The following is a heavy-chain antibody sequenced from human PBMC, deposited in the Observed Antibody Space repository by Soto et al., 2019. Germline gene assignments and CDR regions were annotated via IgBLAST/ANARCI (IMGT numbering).Heavy chain of an antibody. CDR2: IYYSGYT. V-gene: IGHV4-39*01. J-gene: IGHJ6*02. CDR3: ARHNGRRYGGYYYDMDV. D-gene: IGHD4-17*01. CDR1: GGSISSRSYY. Sequence: PSETLSLTCTVSGGSISSRSYYWGWIRQPPGKGLEWIGSIYYSGYTYYNPSLKSRVTISVDTPKNQFSLKLTSVTDADPAVYYCARHNGRRYGGYYYDMDVWGQGTTVTVSS.